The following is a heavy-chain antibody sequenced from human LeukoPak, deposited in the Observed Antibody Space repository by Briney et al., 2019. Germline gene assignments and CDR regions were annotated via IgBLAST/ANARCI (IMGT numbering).Heavy chain of an antibody. J-gene: IGHJ5*02. V-gene: IGHV1-69*01. D-gene: IGHD2-2*01. Sequence: SVKVSCKASGGTFSSYAISWVRQAPGQGLEWMGGIIPIFGTANYAQKFQGRVAITADESTSTAYMELSSLRSEDTAVYYCARDPRYCSSTSCSEQGADWFDPWGQGTLVTVSS. CDR1: GGTFSSYA. CDR2: IIPIFGTA. CDR3: ARDPRYCSSTSCSEQGADWFDP.